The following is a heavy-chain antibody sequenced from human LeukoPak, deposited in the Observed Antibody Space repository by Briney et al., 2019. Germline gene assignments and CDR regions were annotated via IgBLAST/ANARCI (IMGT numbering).Heavy chain of an antibody. D-gene: IGHD3-9*01. CDR2: INPNSGGT. CDR3: ARDDYDILTGYYPTDY. Sequence: ASVKVSCKASGYTFTGYYMHWVRQAPGQGLEWMGWINPNSGGTNYAQKFQGRVTMTRDTSISTVYMELSRLRSDDTAVYYCARDDYDILTGYYPTDYWGQGTLVTVSS. CDR1: GYTFTGYY. V-gene: IGHV1-2*02. J-gene: IGHJ4*02.